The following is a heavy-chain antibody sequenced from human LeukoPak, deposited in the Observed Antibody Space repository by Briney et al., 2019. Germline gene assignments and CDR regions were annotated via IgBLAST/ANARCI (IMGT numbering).Heavy chain of an antibody. D-gene: IGHD1-7*01. J-gene: IGHJ4*02. Sequence: GGSLRLSCAASGFTFSSYAMSWVRQAPGKGLEWVSSISSSSSYIYYADSVKGRFTISRDNAKNSLYLQMNSLRAEDTAVYYCARDDNWNYEAYWGQGTLVTVSS. V-gene: IGHV3-21*01. CDR2: ISSSSSYI. CDR1: GFTFSSYA. CDR3: ARDDNWNYEAY.